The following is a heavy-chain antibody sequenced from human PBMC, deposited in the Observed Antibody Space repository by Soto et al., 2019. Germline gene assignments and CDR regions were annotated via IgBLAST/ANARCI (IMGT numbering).Heavy chain of an antibody. CDR2: ISWNSGNI. J-gene: IGHJ5*02. D-gene: IGHD6-6*01. Sequence: EVQLVESGGGLVQPGRSLRLSCAASGFSFDSYAMNWVRQPPGKGLEWVSGISWNSGNIDYADSVKGRFTISRDNAKNSLYLQMNSLRAEDTALYYCVKASTYSSSQGWFDPWGQGTMVTVSS. V-gene: IGHV3-9*01. CDR3: VKASTYSSSQGWFDP. CDR1: GFSFDSYA.